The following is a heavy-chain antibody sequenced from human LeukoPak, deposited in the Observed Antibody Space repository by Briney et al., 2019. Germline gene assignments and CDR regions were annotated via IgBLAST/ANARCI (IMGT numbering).Heavy chain of an antibody. D-gene: IGHD3-16*01. CDR1: GGSISSYY. J-gene: IGHJ5*02. CDR3: ARVYDWFDP. V-gene: IGHV4-59*01. CDR2: ISYSGST. Sequence: SETLSLTCTVSGGSISSYYWSWIRQPPGKGLEWIGYISYSGSTNYNPSLKSRVTISVDTSKNQFSLKLSSVTAADTAVYYCARVYDWFDPWGQGTLVTVSS.